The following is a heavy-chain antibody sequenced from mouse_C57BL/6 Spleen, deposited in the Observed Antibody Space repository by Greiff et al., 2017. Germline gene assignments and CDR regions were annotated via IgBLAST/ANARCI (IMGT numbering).Heavy chain of an antibody. V-gene: IGHV14-2*01. Sequence: EVQLQQSGAELVKPGASVKLSCTASGFNIKDYYMHWVKQRTEQGLEWIGRIDPEDGDTKYAPKFQGTATITADTSSNTAYLQLSSLTSEDTAVXYCARSRAGPAWFAYWGQGTLVTVAA. J-gene: IGHJ3*01. D-gene: IGHD3-1*01. CDR2: IDPEDGDT. CDR1: GFNIKDYY. CDR3: ARSRAGPAWFAY.